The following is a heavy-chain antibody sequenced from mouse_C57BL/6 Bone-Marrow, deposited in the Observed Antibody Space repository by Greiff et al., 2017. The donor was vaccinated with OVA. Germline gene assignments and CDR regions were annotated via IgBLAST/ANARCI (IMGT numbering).Heavy chain of an antibody. V-gene: IGHV1-64*01. J-gene: IGHJ2*01. CDR3: ARSHYYGSSDYFDY. CDR1: GYTFTSYW. Sequence: VQLQQPGAELVKPGASVKLSCKASGYTFTSYWMHWVKQRPGQGLEWIGMIHPNSGSTNYNEKFKSKATLTVDKSSSTAYMQLSSLTSEDSAVYYCARSHYYGSSDYFDYWGQGTTLTVSS. D-gene: IGHD1-1*01. CDR2: IHPNSGST.